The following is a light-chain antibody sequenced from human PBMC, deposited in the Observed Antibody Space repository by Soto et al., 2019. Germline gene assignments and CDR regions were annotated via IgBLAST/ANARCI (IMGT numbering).Light chain of an antibody. V-gene: IGKV1-39*01. CDR1: QTIKTY. CDR2: AAS. J-gene: IGKJ1*01. CDR3: QQTYTAPGT. Sequence: DIQMTQSPSPLSASVGDSVTITCRASQTIKTYLNWYRHKPGKAPELLIYAASRLQSGVASRFGGSGSGTYFILTISRLQTDDLATYYCQQTYTAPGTFGQGTKVEI.